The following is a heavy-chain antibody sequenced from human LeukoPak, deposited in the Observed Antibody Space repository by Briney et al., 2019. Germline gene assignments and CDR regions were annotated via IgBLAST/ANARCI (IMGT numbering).Heavy chain of an antibody. J-gene: IGHJ4*02. CDR2: ISGSGGTT. CDR3: AKDPPDILTGYFLWTGFDL. D-gene: IGHD3-9*01. Sequence: GRSLRLSCAASGFTFNNYAMSWVRQAPGKGLEWVSAISGSGGTTYYAESVKGRFTISRDNSRNTLYLQINSLRAEDTAVYYCAKDPPDILTGYFLWTGFDLWGQGTLVTVSS. V-gene: IGHV3-23*01. CDR1: GFTFNNYA.